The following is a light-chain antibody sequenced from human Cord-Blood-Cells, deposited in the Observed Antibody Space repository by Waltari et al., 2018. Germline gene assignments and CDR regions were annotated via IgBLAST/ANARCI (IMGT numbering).Light chain of an antibody. CDR2: DAS. V-gene: IGKV3-11*01. CDR1: QSVSSY. J-gene: IGKJ4*01. CDR3: QQRSNWPLT. Sequence: EIVLTQSQATLPLSPGERATLSCRASQSVSSYLAWYQQKPGQAPRLLIYDASNRATGIPARFSGSGSGTDFTLTISSLEPEDFAVYYCQQRSNWPLTFGGGTKVEIK.